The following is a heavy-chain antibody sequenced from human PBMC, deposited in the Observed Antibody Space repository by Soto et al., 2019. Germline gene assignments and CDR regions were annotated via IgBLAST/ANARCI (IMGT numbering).Heavy chain of an antibody. J-gene: IGHJ4*02. V-gene: IGHV1-69*06. CDR3: ASERSAQYFNF. CDR1: GGSFSSHG. D-gene: IGHD1-26*01. CDR2: IIPTFGTA. Sequence: QVQLVQSGTVVQRRGSSVKVSCQASGGSFSSHGMAWVRQAPGQGLEWMGGIIPTFGTATYAPKFQGRVTITADKSTNMAYMEPSSLRSEDTAVYYCASERSAQYFNFWGQGTLITVSS.